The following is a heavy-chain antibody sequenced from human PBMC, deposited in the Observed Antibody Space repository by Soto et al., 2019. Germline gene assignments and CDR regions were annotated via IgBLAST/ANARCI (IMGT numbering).Heavy chain of an antibody. CDR1: GYTFTSYG. J-gene: IGHJ4*02. Sequence: QVQLVQSGAEVKKPGASVKVSCKASGYTFTSYGISWVRQAPGQGLEWMGWISAYNGNTNYAQKLQGRVTMTTDTSTSTAYMELRSLRSDDTAVYYCARVMITFGGVIVKGPGPYYFDYWGQGTLVTVSS. D-gene: IGHD3-16*02. CDR2: ISAYNGNT. V-gene: IGHV1-18*01. CDR3: ARVMITFGGVIVKGPGPYYFDY.